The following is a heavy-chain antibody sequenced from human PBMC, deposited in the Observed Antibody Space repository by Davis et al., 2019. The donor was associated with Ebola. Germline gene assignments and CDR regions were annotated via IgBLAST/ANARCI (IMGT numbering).Heavy chain of an antibody. D-gene: IGHD4-17*01. Sequence: MPSEILSLTCTVSGGSISSGDYYWSWIRQPPGKGLEWIGYIYYSGSTYYNPSLKSRTTISVDTSNDQFSLRLTSVTEEDTAVYFCAKGVGDYGWFDPWGQGMLVTVSS. V-gene: IGHV4-30-4*02. CDR3: AKGVGDYGWFDP. CDR1: GGSISSGDYY. CDR2: IYYSGST. J-gene: IGHJ5*02.